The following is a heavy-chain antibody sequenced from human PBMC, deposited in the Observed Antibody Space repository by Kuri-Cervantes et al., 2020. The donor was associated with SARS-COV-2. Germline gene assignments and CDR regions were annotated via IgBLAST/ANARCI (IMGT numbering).Heavy chain of an antibody. D-gene: IGHD3-10*01. CDR3: ARQGFGGTGRHDAFDI. J-gene: IGHJ3*02. CDR2: ISGDCGST. V-gene: IGHV3-43*02. Sequence: ESLKTSCAASGFTFDDYAMHWVRQAPGKGLELVSLISGDCGSTYYADSVKGRFTISRDNSKNSLYLQMNSLRAEDTAVYYCARQGFGGTGRHDAFDIWGQGTMVTVSS. CDR1: GFTFDDYA.